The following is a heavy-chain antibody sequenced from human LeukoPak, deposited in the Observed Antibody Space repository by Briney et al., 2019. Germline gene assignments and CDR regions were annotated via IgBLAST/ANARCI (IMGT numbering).Heavy chain of an antibody. Sequence: PGGSLRLSCAASGFTFSSYWMHWVRQAPGKGLVWVSRIKNDGSTTTYADSVKGRFTISRDNAKNTLYLQMNSLRAEDTAVYYCAPNLCYNYGFDPWGQGTLVTVSS. V-gene: IGHV3-74*01. CDR2: IKNDGSTT. CDR3: APNLCYNYGFDP. CDR1: GFTFSSYW. D-gene: IGHD2-8*01. J-gene: IGHJ5*02.